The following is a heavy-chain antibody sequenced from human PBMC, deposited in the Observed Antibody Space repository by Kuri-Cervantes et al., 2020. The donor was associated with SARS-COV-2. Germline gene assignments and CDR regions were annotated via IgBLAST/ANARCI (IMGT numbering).Heavy chain of an antibody. Sequence: GSLRLSCTVSGGSISSYYWSWIRQPPGKGLEWIGYIYYSGSTNYNPSLESRVTMSVDTSKSQFSLKLTSVTAADTAVYYCARVGGYYYYGMDVWGPGTTVTVSS. CDR2: IYYSGST. CDR3: ARVGGYYYYGMDV. CDR1: GGSISSYY. V-gene: IGHV4-59*01. J-gene: IGHJ6*02. D-gene: IGHD2-15*01.